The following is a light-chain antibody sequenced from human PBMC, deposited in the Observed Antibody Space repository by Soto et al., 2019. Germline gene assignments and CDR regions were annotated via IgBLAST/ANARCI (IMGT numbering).Light chain of an antibody. Sequence: DIQMTQSPSSLSAFVGDRVTITCRASQGISKYLAWYQQKPGKVPKLLIYGASTLQSGVPSRFSGSGSGTDFTLPISSLQPEDVAIYYCQKYDSALWTFGQGTKVEIK. CDR1: QGISKY. V-gene: IGKV1-27*01. J-gene: IGKJ1*01. CDR3: QKYDSALWT. CDR2: GAS.